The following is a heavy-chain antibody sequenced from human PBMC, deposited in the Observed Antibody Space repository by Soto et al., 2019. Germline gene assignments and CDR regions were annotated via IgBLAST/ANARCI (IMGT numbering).Heavy chain of an antibody. CDR3: ARALIQLWPHYYYGMDV. J-gene: IGHJ6*02. CDR2: IYYSGTT. Sequence: PSETLSLTCTVSGGSISSGDYYWSWIRQPPGKGLERIGYIYYSGTTYYNPSLKSRVTISVDTSKNRFSLKVSSVTAADTAVYYCARALIQLWPHYYYGMDVWGQGTTVTVSS. CDR1: GGSISSGDYY. V-gene: IGHV4-30-4*01. D-gene: IGHD5-18*01.